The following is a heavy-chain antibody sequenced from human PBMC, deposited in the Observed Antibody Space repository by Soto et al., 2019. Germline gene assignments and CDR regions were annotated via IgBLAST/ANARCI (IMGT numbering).Heavy chain of an antibody. J-gene: IGHJ3*02. D-gene: IGHD3-22*01. V-gene: IGHV3-23*01. Sequence: LRLSLAASGFTFSSHAMSWVRQAPGKGLECVSAISGSGGSTYYADSVKGRFTISRDNSKNTLYLQINSLIAEDTAVYYCAKDGAYYDRPMYAFDIWGQGTMVTVS. CDR3: AKDGAYYDRPMYAFDI. CDR1: GFTFSSHA. CDR2: ISGSGGST.